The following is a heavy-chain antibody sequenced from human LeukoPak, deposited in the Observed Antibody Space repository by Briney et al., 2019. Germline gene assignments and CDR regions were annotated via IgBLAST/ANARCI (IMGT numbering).Heavy chain of an antibody. V-gene: IGHV4-59*01. CDR2: IYYSGST. J-gene: IGHJ6*03. Sequence: SETLSITCTVSGGSISSYYWSWIRQPPGKGLEWIGYIYYSGSTTYNPSFKSRVTISADTSKNQFSLKLSSVTAADTAVYYCARDVGYSYDFDYYYMDVWGKGTTVTVSS. D-gene: IGHD5-18*01. CDR1: GGSISSYY. CDR3: ARDVGYSYDFDYYYMDV.